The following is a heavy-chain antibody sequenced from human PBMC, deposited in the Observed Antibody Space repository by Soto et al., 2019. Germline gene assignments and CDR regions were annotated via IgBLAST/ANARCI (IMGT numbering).Heavy chain of an antibody. CDR2: IIPILGIA. V-gene: IGHV1-69*04. CDR3: AREEYVILTGYYTSYYFDY. Sequence: ASVKVSCKASGDTFTSYYMHWVRQAPGQGLEWMGRIIPILGIANYAQKFQGRVTITADKSTSTAYMELSSLRSEDTAVYYCAREEYVILTGYYTSYYFDYWGQRTLVTVSS. D-gene: IGHD3-9*01. CDR1: GDTFTSYY. J-gene: IGHJ4*02.